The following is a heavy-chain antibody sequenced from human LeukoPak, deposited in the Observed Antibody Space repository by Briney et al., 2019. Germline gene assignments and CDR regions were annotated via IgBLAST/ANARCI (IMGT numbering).Heavy chain of an antibody. CDR3: AREFVDTAMDYYFDY. Sequence: GASVKVSCKASGYTFTSYYMHWVRQAPGQGLEWMGIINPSGGSTSYAQKFQGRVTMTRDTSTSTVYMELSSLRSEDTAVYYCAREFVDTAMDYYFDYRGQGTLVTVSS. V-gene: IGHV1-46*01. CDR2: INPSGGST. CDR1: GYTFTSYY. J-gene: IGHJ4*02. D-gene: IGHD5-18*01.